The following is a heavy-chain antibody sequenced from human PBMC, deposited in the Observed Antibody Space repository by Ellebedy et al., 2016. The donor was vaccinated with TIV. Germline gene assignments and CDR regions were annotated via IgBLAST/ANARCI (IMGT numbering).Heavy chain of an antibody. J-gene: IGHJ4*02. V-gene: IGHV4-34*01. CDR1: GGSLSSDY. Sequence: MPSETLSLTCAVHGGSLSSDYWRWIRQSPEKGLEWIGERNHSGSTSYNPSLQSRVSISVDTPKKQLSLKLRSVTAADTAVYYCARAFQYSSGWAFDYWGQGTLVTVSS. D-gene: IGHD6-19*01. CDR2: RNHSGST. CDR3: ARAFQYSSGWAFDY.